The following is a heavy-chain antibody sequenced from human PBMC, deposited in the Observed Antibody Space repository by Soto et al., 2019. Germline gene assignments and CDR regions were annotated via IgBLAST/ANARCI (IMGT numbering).Heavy chain of an antibody. D-gene: IGHD4-17*01. J-gene: IGHJ4*02. CDR1: GDTFNKYA. Sequence: SVKVSCKASGDTFNKYAFNWVRQAPGQGLEWMGGIIPIFGTPNYAQRVQGRVTITADESTSTAYTELSSLRSEDTAVYYCARGIDYGGVNRIDYWGQGTLVTVSS. V-gene: IGHV1-69*13. CDR2: IIPIFGTP. CDR3: ARGIDYGGVNRIDY.